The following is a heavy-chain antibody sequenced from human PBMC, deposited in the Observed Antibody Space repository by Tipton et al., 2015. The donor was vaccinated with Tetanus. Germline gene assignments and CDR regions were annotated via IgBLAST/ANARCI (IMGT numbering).Heavy chain of an antibody. CDR1: GYIFNNYW. J-gene: IGHJ4*02. CDR2: IYPGDSDT. V-gene: IGHV5-51*01. D-gene: IGHD2-8*01. Sequence: QLVQSGGEVKKPGESLKISCKGSGYIFNNYWIGWVRQKPGKGLEWMGIIYPGDSDTRYSPSSQGQVTISVDKSINTAYLQWSSLKASDTSIFYCARAHCTDGVCNFDFWGQGALVTVAS. CDR3: ARAHCTDGVCNFDF.